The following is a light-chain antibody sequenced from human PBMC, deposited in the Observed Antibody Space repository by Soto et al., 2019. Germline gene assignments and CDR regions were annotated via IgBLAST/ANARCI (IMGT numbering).Light chain of an antibody. V-gene: IGLV2-14*01. CDR1: SSDIGGYNY. Sequence: QSALTQPASVSGSPGQSITISCTGTSSDIGGYNYVSWYQQHPGKAPKVMIYEVSNRSSGVSNRFSGSKSGNTASLTISGLQAEDEADYYCSSYTRSSTRVFGGGTKLTVL. CDR2: EVS. J-gene: IGLJ3*02. CDR3: SSYTRSSTRV.